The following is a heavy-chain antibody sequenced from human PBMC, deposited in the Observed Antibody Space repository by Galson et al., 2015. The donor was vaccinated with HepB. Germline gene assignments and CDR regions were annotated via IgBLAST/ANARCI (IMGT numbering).Heavy chain of an antibody. D-gene: IGHD6-6*01. CDR3: ARDRSSSSLDAFDI. J-gene: IGHJ3*02. V-gene: IGHV1-18*04. CDR2: ISAYNGNT. Sequence: SVKVSCKASGYTFTSYGISWVRQAPGQGLEWMGWISAYNGNTNYAQKLQGRVTMTTDTSTSTAYMELRSLRSDDTAVYYCARDRSSSSLDAFDIWGQGTMVTVSS. CDR1: GYTFTSYG.